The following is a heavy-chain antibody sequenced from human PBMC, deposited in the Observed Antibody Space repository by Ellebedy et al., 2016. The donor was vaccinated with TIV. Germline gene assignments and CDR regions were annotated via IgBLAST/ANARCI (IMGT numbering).Heavy chain of an antibody. V-gene: IGHV4-59*08. D-gene: IGHD2-21*01. CDR1: GGSISSYY. J-gene: IGHJ4*02. CDR2: IYYSGST. CDR3: ARGLQSSISPFDY. Sequence: MPSETLSLTCTVSGGSISSYYWSWIRQPPGKGLEWIGYIYYSGSTNYNPSLKSRVTISVDTSKNQFSLKLSSVTAADTAVYYCARGLQSSISPFDYWGQGTLVTVSS.